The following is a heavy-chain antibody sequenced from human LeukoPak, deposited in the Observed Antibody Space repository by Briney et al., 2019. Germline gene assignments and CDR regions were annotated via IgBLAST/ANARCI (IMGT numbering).Heavy chain of an antibody. J-gene: IGHJ6*02. CDR1: GFTFSSYA. Sequence: PGGSLRLSCAASGFTFSSYAMSWVRQAPGKGLEWVSYISSSSSTIYYADSVKGRFTISRDNAKNSLYLQMNSLRAEDTAVYYCAREDIVVVVAATDYYGMDVWGQGTTVTVSS. CDR3: AREDIVVVVAATDYYGMDV. CDR2: ISSSSSTI. V-gene: IGHV3-48*01. D-gene: IGHD2-15*01.